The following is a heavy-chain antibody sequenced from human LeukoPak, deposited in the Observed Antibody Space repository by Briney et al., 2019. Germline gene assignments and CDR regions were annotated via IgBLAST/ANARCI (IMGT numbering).Heavy chain of an antibody. D-gene: IGHD3-9*01. V-gene: IGHV1-18*01. CDR3: ARQESHFDWLLGNDVPFDY. CDR2: ISAYNGNT. CDR1: GYTFISYD. J-gene: IGHJ4*02. Sequence: ASVKVSCKASGYTFISYDFSWVRQAPGQGLEWMGWISAYNGNTNYAQKLQGRVTMTTDTSTSTAYMELRSLRSDDTAVYYCARQESHFDWLLGNDVPFDYWGQGTLVTVSS.